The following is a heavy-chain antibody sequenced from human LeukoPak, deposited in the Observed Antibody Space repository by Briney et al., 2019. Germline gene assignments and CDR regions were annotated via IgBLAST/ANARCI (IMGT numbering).Heavy chain of an antibody. CDR1: GFSLSNARIG. CDR2: IYYSGST. D-gene: IGHD5-12*01. CDR3: ARDRWLGY. Sequence: LVNPTETLTLTCTVSGFSLSNARIGVSWVRQPPGKGLEWIGYIYYSGSTNYNPSLKSRVTISVDTSKNQFSLKLASVTTADTAVYYCARDRWLGYWGQGTLVTVSS. J-gene: IGHJ4*02. V-gene: IGHV4-61*01.